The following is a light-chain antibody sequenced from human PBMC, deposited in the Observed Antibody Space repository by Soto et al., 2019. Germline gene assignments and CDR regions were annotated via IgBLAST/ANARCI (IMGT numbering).Light chain of an antibody. CDR3: QQYKSYLRT. CDR1: QSIRSW. Sequence: DIQMTQSPSTLSASVGDRVTITCRASQSIRSWLAWYQQKPGKAPKLLIYAASTLESGVSSRFSGRGSGTEFTLTINSLQPEDFATYYCQQYKSYLRTFGQGTKVDIK. J-gene: IGKJ1*01. V-gene: IGKV1-5*01. CDR2: AAS.